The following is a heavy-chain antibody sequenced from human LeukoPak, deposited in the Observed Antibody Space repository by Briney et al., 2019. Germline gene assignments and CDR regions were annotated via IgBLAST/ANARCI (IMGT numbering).Heavy chain of an antibody. J-gene: IGHJ5*02. D-gene: IGHD3-10*01. V-gene: IGHV3-48*04. CDR2: ISSSGSTI. Sequence: GRSLRLSCAASGFTFSSYAMHWVRQAPGKGLEWVSYISSSGSTIYYADSVKGRFTISRDNAKNSLYLQMNSLRAADTAVYYCARGSGSYYNEVWFDPWGQGTLVTVSS. CDR1: GFTFSSYA. CDR3: ARGSGSYYNEVWFDP.